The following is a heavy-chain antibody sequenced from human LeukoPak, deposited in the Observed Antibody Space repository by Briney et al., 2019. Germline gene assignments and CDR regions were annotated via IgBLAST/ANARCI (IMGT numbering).Heavy chain of an antibody. CDR3: ARDPGSGSYWTVYYFDY. Sequence: SETLSLTCTVSGGSISSSSYYWGWIRQPPGKGLEWIGSIYYSGSTYYNPSLKSRVTISVDTSKNQFSLKLSSVTAADTAVYYCARDPGSGSYWTVYYFDYWGQGTLVTVSS. J-gene: IGHJ4*02. D-gene: IGHD3-10*01. CDR1: GGSISSSSYY. CDR2: IYYSGST. V-gene: IGHV4-39*07.